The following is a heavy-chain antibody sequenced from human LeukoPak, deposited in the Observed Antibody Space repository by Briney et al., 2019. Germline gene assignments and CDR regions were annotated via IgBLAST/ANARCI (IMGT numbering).Heavy chain of an antibody. CDR3: ARAAGGSGYFDY. D-gene: IGHD3-22*01. CDR1: GFTFSSYE. J-gene: IGHJ4*02. CDR2: ISSSGSTI. Sequence: GGSLRLSCAASGFTFSSYEMNRVRQAPGKGLEWVSYISSSGSTIYYADSVKGRFTISRDNAKNSLYLQMNSLRVEDTAVYYCARAAGGSGYFDYWGQGTLVTVSS. V-gene: IGHV3-48*03.